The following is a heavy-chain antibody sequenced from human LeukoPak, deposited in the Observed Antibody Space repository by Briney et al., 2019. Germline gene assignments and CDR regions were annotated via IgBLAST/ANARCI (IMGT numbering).Heavy chain of an antibody. D-gene: IGHD5-12*01. Sequence: PGGSLRLSCAASGFTFSNYNMNWARQAPGKGLEWVSSISSSSSYIYYADSLKGRFTISRDNAKNSAYLQMNSLRAEDTAVYYCARDEVATISDYWGQGTLVTVSS. CDR3: ARDEVATISDY. V-gene: IGHV3-21*01. J-gene: IGHJ4*02. CDR2: ISSSSSYI. CDR1: GFTFSNYN.